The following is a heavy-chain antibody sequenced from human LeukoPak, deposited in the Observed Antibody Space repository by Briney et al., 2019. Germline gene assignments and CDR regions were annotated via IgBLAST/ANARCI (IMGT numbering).Heavy chain of an antibody. CDR1: GYTFTSYY. J-gene: IGHJ3*02. V-gene: IGHV1-46*01. CDR3: AKSGSQYEDAFDI. D-gene: IGHD1-26*01. Sequence: WASVNVSCKASGYTFTSYYMHWVRQAPGQGLEWMGIINPSGGSTSYAQKFQGRVTMTRDTSTSTVYMELSSLRSEDTAVYYCAKSGSQYEDAFDIWGQGTMVTVSS. CDR2: INPSGGST.